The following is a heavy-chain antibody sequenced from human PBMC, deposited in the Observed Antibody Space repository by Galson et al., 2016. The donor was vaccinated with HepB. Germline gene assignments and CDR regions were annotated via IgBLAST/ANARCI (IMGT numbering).Heavy chain of an antibody. Sequence: SLRLSCAASGFTFSDYDMSWIRQAPGKGLEWVSYISSSVSTIYYADSVKGRFTISRDNAKNSLYLQMNSLRAEDTAVYDCARGSAYTRTSRRMDVWGQGTTVTVSS. CDR2: ISSSVSTI. D-gene: IGHD6-13*01. CDR1: GFTFSDYD. V-gene: IGHV3-11*01. J-gene: IGHJ6*02. CDR3: ARGSAYTRTSRRMDV.